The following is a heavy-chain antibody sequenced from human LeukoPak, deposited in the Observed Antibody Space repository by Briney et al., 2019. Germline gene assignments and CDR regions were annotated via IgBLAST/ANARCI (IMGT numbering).Heavy chain of an antibody. J-gene: IGHJ5*02. Sequence: GASVKVSCKTSGYTFSDYYIHWVRQAPGQGLEWMGIINPSDGSANYPQNFQGRITMTRDTSTSTVYMELLSLRSDDTGMYYCAREEPDYDTSGYPFFGPWGQGTLVTVSS. D-gene: IGHD3-22*01. V-gene: IGHV1-46*01. CDR2: INPSDGSA. CDR3: AREEPDYDTSGYPFFGP. CDR1: GYTFSDYY.